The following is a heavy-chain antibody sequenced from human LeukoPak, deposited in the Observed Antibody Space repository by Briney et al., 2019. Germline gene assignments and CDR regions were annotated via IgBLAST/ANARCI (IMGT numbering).Heavy chain of an antibody. Sequence: ETLSLTCAVYGGSFSGYCWSWIRQAPGKGLEWVSSINSDSIWIYYADSVRGRFTISRDNARNSLYLQMNSLRVEDTAIYYCARDAGGRTQREGWFDPWGQGTLVTVSS. J-gene: IGHJ5*02. CDR3: ARDAGGRTQREGWFDP. CDR1: GGSFSGYC. CDR2: INSDSIWI. D-gene: IGHD1-1*01. V-gene: IGHV3-21*01.